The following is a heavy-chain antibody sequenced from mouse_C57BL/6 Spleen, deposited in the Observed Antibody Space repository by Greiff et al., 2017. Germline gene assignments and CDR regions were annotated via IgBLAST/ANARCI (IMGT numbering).Heavy chain of an antibody. V-gene: IGHV14-1*01. CDR2: IDPEDGDT. CDR3: TLRPPLDY. J-gene: IGHJ2*01. Sequence: VHVKQSGAELVRPGASVKLSCTASGFNIKDYYMHWVKQRPEQGLEWIGRIDPEDGDTEYAPKFQGKATMTADTSSNTAYLQLSSLTSEDTAVYYCTLRPPLDYWGQGTTLTVSS. CDR1: GFNIKDYY. D-gene: IGHD1-2*01.